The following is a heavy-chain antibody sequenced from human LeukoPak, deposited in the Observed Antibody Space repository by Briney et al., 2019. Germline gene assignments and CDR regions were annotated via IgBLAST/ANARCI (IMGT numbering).Heavy chain of an antibody. CDR1: GYTFTSYF. CDR3: ARGGYDFSSGYYPSR. V-gene: IGHV1-46*01. D-gene: IGHD3-3*01. Sequence: ASVEVSCKASGYTFTSYFKNWVRQAPGQGLEWMGIINPSAGSTSYAQKFQGRVTMTRDTSTSTVYMELKSLRSEDTAVYYCARGGYDFSSGYYPSRWGQGTLVTVSS. CDR2: INPSAGST. J-gene: IGHJ4*02.